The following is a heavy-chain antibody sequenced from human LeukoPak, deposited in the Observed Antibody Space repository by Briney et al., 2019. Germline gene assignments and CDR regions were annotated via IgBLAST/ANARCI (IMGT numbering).Heavy chain of an antibody. V-gene: IGHV4-4*07. CDR2: VYTDGTT. J-gene: IGHJ4*02. CDR1: GGSISSYY. D-gene: IGHD5-18*01. Sequence: NPSETLSLTCTVSGGSISSYYWSWIRQPAGKGLEWIGRVYTDGTTSYNPSLKSRVTMSVDTSKNQFSLNLNSVTAADTAMYYCARDRGRSYGSFDYWGQGTLVTVSS. CDR3: ARDRGRSYGSFDY.